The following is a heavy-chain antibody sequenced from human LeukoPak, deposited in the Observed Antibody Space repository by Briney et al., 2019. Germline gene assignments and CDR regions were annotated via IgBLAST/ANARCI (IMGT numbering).Heavy chain of an antibody. CDR2: IIPNSGGT. D-gene: IGHD2-8*01. CDR1: GYTFTSYY. CDR3: STEDKYCTSSTCGDS. V-gene: IGHV1-2*02. J-gene: IGHJ4*02. Sequence: ASVKVSCKASGYTFTSYYIHWVRQAPGQGLEWLGYIIPNSGGTTYAQKFQGRVTMTRDTSISAAYLDLSGLRSDDTAVYYCSTEDKYCTSSTCGDSWGQGTLVTVSS.